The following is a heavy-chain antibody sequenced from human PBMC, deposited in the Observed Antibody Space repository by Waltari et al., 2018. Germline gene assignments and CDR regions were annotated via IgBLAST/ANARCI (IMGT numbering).Heavy chain of an antibody. D-gene: IGHD6-19*01. V-gene: IGHV3-53*02. Sequence: EVQLVETGGGLIQPGGSLRLSCAASGFTVSSHYMSWVRQAPGKGLEWVSVIYSGGSTYYADSVKGRFTISRDNSKNTLYLQMNSLRAEDTAVYYCARDSWGSGWWWYFDLWGRGTLVTVSS. CDR3: ARDSWGSGWWWYFDL. CDR1: GFTVSSHY. CDR2: IYSGGST. J-gene: IGHJ2*01.